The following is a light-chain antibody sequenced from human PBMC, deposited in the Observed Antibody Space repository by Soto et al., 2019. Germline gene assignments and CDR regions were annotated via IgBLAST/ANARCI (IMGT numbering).Light chain of an antibody. V-gene: IGLV6-57*04. CDR3: QSYDSRNLVV. CDR1: SGSIASNY. J-gene: IGLJ2*01. CDR2: EDN. Sequence: NFMLTQPHSVSESPGKTVTISCTRSSGSIASNYVQWYQQRPGSAPTTVIYEDNQRPSGVPDRFSGSIDSSSNSASLTISGLKTEDEDDYYCQSYDSRNLVVFGGGTKVTVL.